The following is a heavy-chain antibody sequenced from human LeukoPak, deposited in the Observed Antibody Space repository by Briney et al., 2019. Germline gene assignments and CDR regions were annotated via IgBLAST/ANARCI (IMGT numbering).Heavy chain of an antibody. V-gene: IGHV5-51*01. CDR2: IYPGDSDT. J-gene: IGHJ5*02. CDR1: GYSFTNYW. D-gene: IGHD6-13*01. CDR3: ARQDGLAAAMFDP. Sequence: GESLKISCKGSGYSFTNYWIGWVRQMPGKGLEWMGIIYPGDSDTRYSPSFQGQVTISADKSITTAYLQLSSLKASDTAMYYCARQDGLAAAMFDPWGQGTLVTVSS.